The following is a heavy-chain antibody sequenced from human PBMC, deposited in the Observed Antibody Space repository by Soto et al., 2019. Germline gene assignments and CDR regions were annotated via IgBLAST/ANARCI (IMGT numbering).Heavy chain of an antibody. J-gene: IGHJ4*02. CDR3: AKSGSSRRDYFDY. CDR2: TYYSGST. Sequence: SETLSLTCTVSGASISSGVYYWNWIRQHPGKGLEWIGYTYYSGSTYYNPSLESRVTFSVDTSKSQFSLKLSSVTAADTAVYYCAKSGSSRRDYFDYWGQGIQVTVSS. D-gene: IGHD1-26*01. CDR1: GASISSGVYY. V-gene: IGHV4-31*03.